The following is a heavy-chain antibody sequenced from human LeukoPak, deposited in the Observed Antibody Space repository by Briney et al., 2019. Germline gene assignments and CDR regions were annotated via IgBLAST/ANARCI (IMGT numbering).Heavy chain of an antibody. J-gene: IGHJ6*03. CDR1: GGSISSGSCH. CDR3: ASGRVVPAAYYYYYYMDV. D-gene: IGHD2-2*01. Sequence: SQTLSLTCTVSGGSISSGSCHSSWIRQPAGKGLEWIGRIYTSGSTNYNPSLKSRVTISVDTSKNQFSLKLSSVTAADTAVYYCASGRVVPAAYYYYYYMDVWGKGTTVTVSS. V-gene: IGHV4-61*02. CDR2: IYTSGST.